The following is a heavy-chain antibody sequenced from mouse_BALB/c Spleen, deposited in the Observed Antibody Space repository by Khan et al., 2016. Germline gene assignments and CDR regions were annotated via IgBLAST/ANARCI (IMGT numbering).Heavy chain of an antibody. D-gene: IGHD2-2*01. CDR2: ISSGGSYT. Sequence: EVELVESGGGLVKPGGSLKLSCAASGFTFSSYAMSWVRQSPEKGLEWVAEISSGGSYTYYPDTVTGRFTISRDNAKNTLYLEMSSLRSEDTAMYYCAREGLRRRRFDYWGQGTTLTVSS. V-gene: IGHV5-9-4*01. CDR3: AREGLRRRRFDY. CDR1: GFTFSSYA. J-gene: IGHJ2*01.